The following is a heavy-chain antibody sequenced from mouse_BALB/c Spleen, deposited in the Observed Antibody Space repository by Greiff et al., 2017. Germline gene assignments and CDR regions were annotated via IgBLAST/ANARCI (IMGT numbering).Heavy chain of an antibody. J-gene: IGHJ4*01. CDR3: AKTMITGYAMDY. CDR2: INPGSGGT. V-gene: IGHV1-54*01. CDR1: GYAFTNYL. Sequence: VMLVESGAELVRPGTSVKVSCKASGYAFTNYLIEWVKQRPGQGLEWIGVINPGSGGTNYNEKFKGKATLTADKSSSTAYMQLSSLTSEDSAVYFCAKTMITGYAMDYWGQGTSVTVSS. D-gene: IGHD2-4*01.